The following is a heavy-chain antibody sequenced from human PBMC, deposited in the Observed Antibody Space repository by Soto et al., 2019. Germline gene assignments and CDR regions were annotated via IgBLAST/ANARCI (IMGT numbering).Heavy chain of an antibody. Sequence: ASVKVSCKASGYTFTSYGISWVRQAPGQGLEWMGWISAYNGNTNYAQKLQGRVTMTTDTSTSTAYMELRSLRSDDTAVYYCARDENNWNYGDGLFDYWRQGTLVTVSS. CDR3: ARDENNWNYGDGLFDY. J-gene: IGHJ4*02. V-gene: IGHV1-18*01. D-gene: IGHD1-7*01. CDR2: ISAYNGNT. CDR1: GYTFTSYG.